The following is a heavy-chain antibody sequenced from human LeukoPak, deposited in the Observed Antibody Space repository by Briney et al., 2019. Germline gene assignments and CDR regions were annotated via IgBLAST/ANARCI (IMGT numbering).Heavy chain of an antibody. D-gene: IGHD3-22*01. V-gene: IGHV3-7*03. CDR2: IKDDGSGK. Sequence: TGGSLRLSCAASGFTFSNYWMSWVRQAPGKGLEWVANIKDDGSGKYYVDSLKGRFTISRDNAKNSLYLQMNSLRAEDTAVYYCARVWGSGYSSWGQGTLVTVSS. CDR1: GFTFSNYW. CDR3: ARVWGSGYSS. J-gene: IGHJ4*02.